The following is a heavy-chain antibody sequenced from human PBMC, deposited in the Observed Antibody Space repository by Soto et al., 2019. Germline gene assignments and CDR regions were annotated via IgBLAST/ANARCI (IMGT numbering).Heavy chain of an antibody. D-gene: IGHD6-6*01. J-gene: IGHJ6*02. Sequence: QVQLQESGPGLVKPSQTLSLTCNVSGGSISSGGFYWSWVRQHPGKGLEWIGYIFYTGTTYYSPSLKSRVTISVDTSEKQFYLRLKSVTAADTAVYYCARDAYSSSGYYYHGMDVWGQGTTVTVSS. CDR3: ARDAYSSSGYYYHGMDV. V-gene: IGHV4-31*03. CDR1: GGSISSGGFY. CDR2: IFYTGTT.